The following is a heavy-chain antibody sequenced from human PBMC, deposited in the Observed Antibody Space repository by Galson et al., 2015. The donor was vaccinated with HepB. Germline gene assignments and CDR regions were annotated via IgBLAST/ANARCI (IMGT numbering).Heavy chain of an antibody. CDR3: ARWRGAQSEFDH. Sequence: ALRLSCAASGFIFTNYGMAWVRQAPGKGLEWVSHLNSGRTTEDAASVKGRFPIARDSSKRTLYLQMNSLRVEDTAIYYCARWRGAQSEFDHWGQGTLVTVSS. V-gene: IGHV3-23*01. CDR2: LNSGRTT. J-gene: IGHJ4*02. D-gene: IGHD3-3*01. CDR1: GFIFTNYG.